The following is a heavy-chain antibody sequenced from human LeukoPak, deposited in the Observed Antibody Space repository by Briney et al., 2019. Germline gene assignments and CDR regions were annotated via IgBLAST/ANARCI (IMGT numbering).Heavy chain of an antibody. CDR2: NLPIFCIA. D-gene: IGHD6-13*01. CDR3: ARVQAEGGYQRSIAAAGEGWFDP. V-gene: IGHV1-69*04. Sequence: SVTVFCKASGGTLSSYAFSWVGQAPGQGLEVMGSNLPIFCIANYAQKFQGRVTITADKSTSTAYMELSSLRSEDTAVYYCARVQAEGGYQRSIAAAGEGWFDPWGQGTLVTVSS. J-gene: IGHJ5*02. CDR1: GGTLSSYA.